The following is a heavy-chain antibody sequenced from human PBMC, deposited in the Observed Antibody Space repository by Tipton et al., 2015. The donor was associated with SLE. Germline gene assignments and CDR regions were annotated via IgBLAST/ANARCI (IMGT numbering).Heavy chain of an antibody. CDR2: INHSEIA. V-gene: IGHV4-34*01. CDR1: GGSFSGNY. Sequence: TVSLTCAVYGGSFSGNYWSWIRQAPGKGLEWIGEINHSEIADYNPSLKSRVTMSVDISKNQFSLRMTSVTDADTAVYYCVRVAGWYGIDYWGQGTLVTVS. D-gene: IGHD6-19*01. J-gene: IGHJ4*02. CDR3: VRVAGWYGIDY.